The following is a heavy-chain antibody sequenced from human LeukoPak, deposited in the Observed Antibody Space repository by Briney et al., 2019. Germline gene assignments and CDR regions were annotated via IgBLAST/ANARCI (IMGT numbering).Heavy chain of an antibody. V-gene: IGHV3-48*04. Sequence: GSLRLSCAAPGFIFTDYWMHRVRQAPGKGLEWVSYISSSSSTIYYADSVKGRFTISRDNAKNSLYLQMNSLRAEDTAVYYCAKEEGIFSGGNLQHWGQGTLVSVSS. CDR2: ISSSSSTI. CDR3: AKEEGIFSGGNLQH. J-gene: IGHJ1*01. CDR1: GFIFTDYW. D-gene: IGHD2/OR15-2a*01.